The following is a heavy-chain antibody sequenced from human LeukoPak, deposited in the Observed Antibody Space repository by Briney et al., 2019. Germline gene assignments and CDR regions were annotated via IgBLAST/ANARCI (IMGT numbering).Heavy chain of an antibody. CDR3: AKVSVVGYSYGYSDY. CDR1: GFTFSSYA. D-gene: IGHD5-18*01. V-gene: IGHV3-30-3*01. CDR2: ISYDGSNK. J-gene: IGHJ4*02. Sequence: GGSLRLSCAASGFTFSSYAMHWVRQAPGKGLEWVAVISYDGSNKYYADSVKGRFTISRDNSKNTLYLQMNSLRAEDTAVYYCAKVSVVGYSYGYSDYWGQGTLVTVSS.